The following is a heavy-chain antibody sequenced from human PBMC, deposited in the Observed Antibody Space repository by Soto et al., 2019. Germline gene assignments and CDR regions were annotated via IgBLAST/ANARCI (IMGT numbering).Heavy chain of an antibody. J-gene: IGHJ6*03. CDR1: GFTLSGYA. V-gene: IGHV3-64*01. D-gene: IGHD6-6*01. CDR3: ARRARPDFYYMDV. Sequence: ESGGGLAQPGGSLRLSCAASGFTLSGYAMDWVRQAPGKGLEYVSGISSNGVGTYYANSVQGRFTISRDNSKNTVYLQMGSLRPEDMAVYYCARRARPDFYYMDVWGKGTTVTVPS. CDR2: ISSNGVGT.